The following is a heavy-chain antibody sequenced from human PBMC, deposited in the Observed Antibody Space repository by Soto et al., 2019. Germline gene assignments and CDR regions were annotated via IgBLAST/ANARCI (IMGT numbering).Heavy chain of an antibody. D-gene: IGHD6-19*01. Sequence: PGGSLTLSCAASGFTFSSYAMSWVRQSPGKGLEWVSTISGSGGSAYYADSMKGRLTISRDNSKNTVYLQMNSLRAEDTAVYYCAKEGSSGWYFCDYWGQGSRGTVSS. J-gene: IGHJ4*02. CDR3: AKEGSSGWYFCDY. V-gene: IGHV3-23*01. CDR2: ISGSGGSA. CDR1: GFTFSSYA.